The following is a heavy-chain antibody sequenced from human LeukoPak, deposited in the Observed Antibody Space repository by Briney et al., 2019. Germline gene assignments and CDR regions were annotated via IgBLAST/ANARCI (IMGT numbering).Heavy chain of an antibody. D-gene: IGHD3-10*01. Sequence: SVKVSCKASGGTFSSYAISWVRQDPGQGLEWMGGIIPIFGTANYAQKFQGRVTITADESTSTAYMELSSLRSEDTAVYYCARDRFRGRYYYYGMDVWGQGTTVTVSS. V-gene: IGHV1-69*13. CDR2: IIPIFGTA. J-gene: IGHJ6*02. CDR3: ARDRFRGRYYYYGMDV. CDR1: GGTFSSYA.